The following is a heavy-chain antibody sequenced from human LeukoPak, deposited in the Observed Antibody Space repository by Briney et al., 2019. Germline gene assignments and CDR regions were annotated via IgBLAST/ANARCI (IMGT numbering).Heavy chain of an antibody. Sequence: GESLKISCKGSGYSFTSYWIGWVRQMPGKGLGWMGIIYPGDSDTRYSPSFQGQVTISADKSISTAYLQWSSLKASDTAMYYCARLDTVVVPAAIVRWFDPWGQGTLVTVSS. CDR1: GYSFTSYW. CDR3: ARLDTVVVPAAIVRWFDP. V-gene: IGHV5-51*01. CDR2: IYPGDSDT. J-gene: IGHJ5*02. D-gene: IGHD2-2*02.